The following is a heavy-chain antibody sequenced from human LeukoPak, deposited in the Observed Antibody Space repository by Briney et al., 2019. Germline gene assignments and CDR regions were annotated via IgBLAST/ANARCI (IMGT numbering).Heavy chain of an antibody. J-gene: IGHJ4*02. CDR2: ISYDGSNK. CDR3: ARVIGLVDYFDY. V-gene: IGHV3-30-3*01. Sequence: GGSLRLSCAASGFTFSSYAMHWVRQAPGKGLEWVAVISYDGSNKYYADSVKGRFTISRDNPKNTLYLQMNSLRAEDTAVYYCARVIGLVDYFDYWGQGTLVTVSS. CDR1: GFTFSSYA. D-gene: IGHD2/OR15-2a*01.